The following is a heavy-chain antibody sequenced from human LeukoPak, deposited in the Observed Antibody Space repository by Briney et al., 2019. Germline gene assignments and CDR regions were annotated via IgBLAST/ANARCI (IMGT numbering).Heavy chain of an antibody. CDR1: GFTFSSYA. V-gene: IGHV3-30*02. D-gene: IGHD6-13*01. Sequence: GGSLRLSCAACGFTFSSYAMHWVRQAPGKGLEWVAFIHYDGSNNYYADSVKGRITISRDNSKNTLYLQMNTLRADDTAVYYCAKDHGSSDWYYFDYWGQGTLVTVSS. J-gene: IGHJ4*02. CDR2: IHYDGSNN. CDR3: AKDHGSSDWYYFDY.